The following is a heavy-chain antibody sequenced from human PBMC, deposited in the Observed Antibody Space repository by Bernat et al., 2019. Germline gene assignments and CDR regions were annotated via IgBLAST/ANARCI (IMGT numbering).Heavy chain of an antibody. CDR1: GGSISSYY. CDR2: IYYSGST. D-gene: IGHD3-10*01. V-gene: IGHV4-59*01. CDR3: ARGMGGNYYGSGGRTKYNWFDP. Sequence: QVQLQESGPGLVKPSETLSLTCTVSGGSISSYYWSWIRQPPGKGLEWIGDIYYSGSTNYNPSLKSRVTISVDTSKNQFSMKLSSVTAADTAVYYCARGMGGNYYGSGGRTKYNWFDPWGQGTLVTVSS. J-gene: IGHJ5*02.